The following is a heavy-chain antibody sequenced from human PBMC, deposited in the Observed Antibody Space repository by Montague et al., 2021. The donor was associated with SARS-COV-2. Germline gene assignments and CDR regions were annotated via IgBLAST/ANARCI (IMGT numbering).Heavy chain of an antibody. CDR3: ARAQNTCFIANCVNYFDV. Sequence: SETLSLTCEVSGGSISSYYWSWIRQSPGKGLEWIGYVHYTGGTKYNPSLKTRVSLSLDTPKNHFSLHLSSVTAADTAIYFCARAQNTCFIANCVNYFDVWGLGALVTVSS. V-gene: IGHV4-59*01. CDR2: VHYTGGT. CDR1: GGSISSYY. D-gene: IGHD1-1*01. J-gene: IGHJ4*02.